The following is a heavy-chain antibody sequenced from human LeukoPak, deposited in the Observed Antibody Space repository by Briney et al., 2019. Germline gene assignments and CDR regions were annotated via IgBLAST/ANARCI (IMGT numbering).Heavy chain of an antibody. CDR1: GVSISSSSYY. CDR3: ASAGDCSSTSCIPSAFDI. CDR2: IYHSGST. J-gene: IGHJ3*02. D-gene: IGHD2-2*01. V-gene: IGHV4-39*07. Sequence: SETLSLTCTVSGVSISSSSYYWGWIRQPPGKGLEWIGYIYHSGSTYYNPSLKSRVTISVDRSKNQFSLKLSSVTAADTAVYYCASAGDCSSTSCIPSAFDIWGQGTMVTVSS.